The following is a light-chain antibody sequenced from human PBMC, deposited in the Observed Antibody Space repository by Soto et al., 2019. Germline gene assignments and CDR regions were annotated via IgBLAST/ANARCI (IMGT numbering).Light chain of an antibody. CDR1: QSVSSN. CDR2: GAS. CDR3: TQYNNWPPLT. Sequence: EIVMTQSPATLSVSPGERVTLSCRASQSVSSNLAWYQQKTCQVPRLLIYGASTRATGIPARFSGSGSGTEFTLTISSLQSEDFAVYYCTQYNNWPPLTFGQGTRLEIK. J-gene: IGKJ5*01. V-gene: IGKV3-15*01.